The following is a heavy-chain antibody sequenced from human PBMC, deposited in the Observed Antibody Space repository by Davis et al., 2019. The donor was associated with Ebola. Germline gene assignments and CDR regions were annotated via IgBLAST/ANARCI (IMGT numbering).Heavy chain of an antibody. Sequence: PGGSLRLSCAASGFTFSSYSMNWVRQAPGKGLEWVSSISSSSSYIYYADSVKGRFTISRDNSKNTLYLQMNSLRAEDTAVYYCARGGAVEMAHWPFDYWGQGTLVTVSS. CDR3: ARGGAVEMAHWPFDY. J-gene: IGHJ4*02. D-gene: IGHD5-24*01. CDR1: GFTFSSYS. V-gene: IGHV3-21*01. CDR2: ISSSSSYI.